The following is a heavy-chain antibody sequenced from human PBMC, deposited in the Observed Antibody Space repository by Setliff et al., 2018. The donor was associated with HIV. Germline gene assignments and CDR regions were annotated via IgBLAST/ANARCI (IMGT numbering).Heavy chain of an antibody. Sequence: GGSLRLSCAASGFTFTTYGMHWVRQAPGKGLEWVAIIWYDGSNKHYGDSVKGRFTISRDKSKNTLYLQMDSLRAEDTAAYYCAKDSSSGYYYYYLDVWGKGTTVTVSS. CDR2: IWYDGSNK. CDR3: AKDSSSGYYYYYLDV. J-gene: IGHJ6*03. CDR1: GFTFTTYG. D-gene: IGHD6-6*01. V-gene: IGHV3-33*03.